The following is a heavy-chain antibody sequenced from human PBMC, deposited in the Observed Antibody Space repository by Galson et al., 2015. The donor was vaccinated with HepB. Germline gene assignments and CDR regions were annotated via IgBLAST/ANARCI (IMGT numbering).Heavy chain of an antibody. D-gene: IGHD4/OR15-4a*01. CDR3: ARDRGLWSSDGMDV. CDR1: GFTFSSYW. CDR2: INSDGSST. Sequence: SLRLSCAASGFTFSSYWMHWVRQAPGKGLVWVSRINSDGSSTNYADSVKGRFTISRDNAKNTLYLQMNSLRVEDTAVYYCARDRGLWSSDGMDVWGQGTTVTVSS. J-gene: IGHJ6*02. V-gene: IGHV3-74*01.